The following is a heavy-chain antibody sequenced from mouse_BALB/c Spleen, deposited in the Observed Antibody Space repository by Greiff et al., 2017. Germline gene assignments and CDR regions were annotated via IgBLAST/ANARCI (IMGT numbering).Heavy chain of an antibody. J-gene: IGHJ3*01. Sequence: VQLQQSGAELVRSGASVKLSCTASGFNIKDYYMHWVKQRPEQGLEWIGWIDPENGDTEYAPKFQGKATMTADTSSNTAYLQLSSLTSEDTAVYYWNRGRSQAWFAYWGQGTLVTVSA. V-gene: IGHV14-4*02. CDR2: IDPENGDT. CDR1: GFNIKDYY. CDR3: NRGRSQAWFAY.